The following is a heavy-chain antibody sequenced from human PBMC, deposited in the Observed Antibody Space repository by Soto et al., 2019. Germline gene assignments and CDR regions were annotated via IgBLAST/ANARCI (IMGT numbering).Heavy chain of an antibody. J-gene: IGHJ6*02. CDR1: VFTFGDFG. D-gene: IGHD2-2*01. CDR2: IRSKGYCGTA. CDR3: ASLTSWSQEYYYGMDV. V-gene: IGHV3-49*03. Sequence: PGGSLRLSCTGSVFTFGDFGMSLFRQSRGKGLEWLSFIRSKGYCGTAESAASVRGRFITSRDDSKSIAYLQMNSLKTEDTAVYYCASLTSWSQEYYYGMDVWGQGTTVTVSS.